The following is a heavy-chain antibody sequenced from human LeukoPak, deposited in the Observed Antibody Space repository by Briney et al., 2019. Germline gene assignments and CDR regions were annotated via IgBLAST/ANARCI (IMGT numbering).Heavy chain of an antibody. CDR3: VTSLLGRFSCMGTCFDY. V-gene: IGHV1-18*01. CDR2: ISAYNGNT. Sequence: ASVKVSCKASGYTFTSYGISWVRQAPGQGLEWMGWISAYNGNTNYAQMLQGRVTMTTDTSTSTAYMELRSLRSDDTAVYYCVTSLLGRFSCMGTCFDYWGQGTLVTVSS. J-gene: IGHJ4*02. D-gene: IGHD3-3*01. CDR1: GYTFTSYG.